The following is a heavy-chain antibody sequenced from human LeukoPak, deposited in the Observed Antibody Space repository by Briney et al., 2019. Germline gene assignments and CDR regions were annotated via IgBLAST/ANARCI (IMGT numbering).Heavy chain of an antibody. J-gene: IGHJ4*02. V-gene: IGHV4-59*01. D-gene: IGHD1-26*01. CDR1: GGTISGYY. Sequence: ASETLSLTCTVSGGTISGYYWSWIRQPPGQGLEWIGNVHYSGTTNYSPSFKSRVTISVDSSKKRFSLKLTSVTAADTAVYYCARGGRSGSYTYYFDYWGLGSLVAVSS. CDR3: ARGGRSGSYTYYFDY. CDR2: VHYSGTT.